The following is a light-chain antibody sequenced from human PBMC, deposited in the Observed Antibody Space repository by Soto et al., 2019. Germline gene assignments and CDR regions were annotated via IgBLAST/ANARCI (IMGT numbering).Light chain of an antibody. CDR3: QQSYNNPPT. V-gene: IGKV1-39*01. CDR2: VAS. J-gene: IGKJ1*01. Sequence: DIQMTQSPSSLSASVGDRVTITCRASQTISTYLNWYQHKAGQAPNLLIYVASSLQSGVPSRFSVIGSGTDFTLTINNPQPEDFGTYYCQQSYNNPPTFGQGTKVEVK. CDR1: QTISTY.